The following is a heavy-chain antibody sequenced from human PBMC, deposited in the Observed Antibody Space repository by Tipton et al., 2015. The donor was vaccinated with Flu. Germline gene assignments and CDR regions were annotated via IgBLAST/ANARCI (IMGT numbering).Heavy chain of an antibody. V-gene: IGHV3-7*01. D-gene: IGHD2-2*01. CDR3: ARGSPIGVVVPAANYGMDV. CDR2: IKQDGSEK. CDR1: GFTFSSYW. J-gene: IGHJ6*02. Sequence: SLRLSCAASGFTFSSYWMSWVRQAPGKGLEWVANIKQDGSEKYYVDSVKGRFTISRDNAKNSLYLQMNSLRAEDTAVYYCARGSPIGVVVPAANYGMDVWGQGTTVTVSS.